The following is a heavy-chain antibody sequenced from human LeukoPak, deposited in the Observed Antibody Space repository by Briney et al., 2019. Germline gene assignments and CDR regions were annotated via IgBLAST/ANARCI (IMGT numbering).Heavy chain of an antibody. CDR3: ARDRIVGATRAPYYFDY. D-gene: IGHD1-26*01. CDR1: GGSISSGDYY. V-gene: IGHV4-30-4*01. Sequence: SQTLSLTCTVSGGSISSGDYYWSWIRQPPGEGLEWIGYIYYSGSTYYNPSLKSRVTISVDTSKNQFSLKLGSVTAADTAVYYCARDRIVGATRAPYYFDYWGQGTLVTVSS. CDR2: IYYSGST. J-gene: IGHJ4*02.